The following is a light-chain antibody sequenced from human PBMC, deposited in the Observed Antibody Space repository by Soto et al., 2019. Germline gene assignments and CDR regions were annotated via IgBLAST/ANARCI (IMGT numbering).Light chain of an antibody. J-gene: IGKJ2*01. CDR2: GAS. CDR1: QSVSSSY. V-gene: IGKV3-20*01. CDR3: QQFDSSRYT. Sequence: EIVLTQSPGTLSLSPGERATLSCRASQSVSSSYLAWYQQKPGQAPRLLIYGASSRATGIPDRFSGSGSGTDFTLTISRLEPEDFAVYYCQQFDSSRYTFGQGTNLAIK.